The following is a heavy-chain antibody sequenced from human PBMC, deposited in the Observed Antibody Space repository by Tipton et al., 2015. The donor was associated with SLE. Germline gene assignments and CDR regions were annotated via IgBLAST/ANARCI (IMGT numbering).Heavy chain of an antibody. J-gene: IGHJ4*02. CDR1: GFSLTSDYY. Sequence: TLSLTCAVSGFSLTSDYYWGWIRQPPGKGLEWIGSVYHSGRTYYNPSLKSRVTMSVDTSNNEFSLRLSSMTAADTAVYYCVYGDWLGLDYWGQGTLVTVSS. CDR3: VYGDWLGLDY. D-gene: IGHD4-17*01. CDR2: VYHSGRT. V-gene: IGHV4-38-2*01.